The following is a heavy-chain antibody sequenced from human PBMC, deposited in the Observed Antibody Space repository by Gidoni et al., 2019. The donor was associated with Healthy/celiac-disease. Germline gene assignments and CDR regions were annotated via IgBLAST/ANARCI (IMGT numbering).Heavy chain of an antibody. D-gene: IGHD5-12*01. CDR3: ARDEMATINRLFDY. CDR1: GGTFSSYA. Sequence: QVQLVQSGAEVKKPGSSVKVSCTASGGTFSSYAISWVRQAPGQGLEWMGRIIPILGIANYAQKFQGRVTITADKSTSTAYMELSSLRSEDTAVYYCARDEMATINRLFDYWGQGTLVTVSS. CDR2: IIPILGIA. V-gene: IGHV1-69*09. J-gene: IGHJ4*02.